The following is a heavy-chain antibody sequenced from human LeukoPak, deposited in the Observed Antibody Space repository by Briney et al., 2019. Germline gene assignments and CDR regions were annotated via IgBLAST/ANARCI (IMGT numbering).Heavy chain of an antibody. CDR3: ARAFNGYSSGWYSPLFDY. V-gene: IGHV3-30*04. CDR1: GFTFSSYA. J-gene: IGHJ4*02. CDR2: ISYDGSNK. Sequence: PGRSLRLSCAASGFTFSSYAMHWVRQAPGKGLEWVAVISYDGSNKYYADSVKGRFTISRDNSKNTLYLQMNSLRAEDTAVYYCARAFNGYSSGWYSPLFDYWGQGTLVTVSS. D-gene: IGHD6-19*01.